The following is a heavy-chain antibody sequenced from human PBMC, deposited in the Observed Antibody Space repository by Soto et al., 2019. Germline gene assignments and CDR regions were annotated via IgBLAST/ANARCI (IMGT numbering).Heavy chain of an antibody. CDR2: TIPIFGTE. Sequence: QVQLVQSGAEVKKPGSSVNVSCKASGGTFRSYAISWVRQAPGHGLEWMGGTIPIFGTENYAQEFQGRVTITADETTSTADTELSSVRTADTAVYYCARNRGSGYSSGWYSDYCGQGTMVTFSS. CDR3: ARNRGSGYSSGWYSDY. V-gene: IGHV1-69*01. CDR1: GGTFRSYA. D-gene: IGHD6-19*01. J-gene: IGHJ4*02.